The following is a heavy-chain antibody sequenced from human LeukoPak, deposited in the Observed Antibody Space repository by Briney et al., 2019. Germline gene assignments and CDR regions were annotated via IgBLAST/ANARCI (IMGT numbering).Heavy chain of an antibody. CDR2: IYYSGST. Sequence: SETLSLTCTVSGGSISSYYWSWIRQPPGKGLEWIGYIYYSGSTNYNPSLKSRVTISVDTSKNQFSLKLSSVTAADTAVYYCARVVYYGSGSYFDYWGQGTLVTVSS. CDR1: GGSISSYY. V-gene: IGHV4-59*12. CDR3: ARVVYYGSGSYFDY. D-gene: IGHD3-10*01. J-gene: IGHJ4*02.